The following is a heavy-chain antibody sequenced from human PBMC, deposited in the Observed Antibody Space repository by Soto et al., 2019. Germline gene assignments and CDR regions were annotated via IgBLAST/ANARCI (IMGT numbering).Heavy chain of an antibody. CDR3: AKKGLGSLATYCTTGDCHYAFAV. CDR2: IIGGGDGT. D-gene: IGHD2-8*01. J-gene: IGHJ3*01. Sequence: EVQLLESGGGLVRPGGSLRLSCAASGFTFYNYAMNWVRQAPGKGLEWVSTIIGGGDGTYYADSVQGRFTISRDNSRNTVYMQMNSLRAEDTAVYYCAKKGLGSLATYCTTGDCHYAFAVWGQGTMVTVSS. V-gene: IGHV3-23*01. CDR1: GFTFYNYA.